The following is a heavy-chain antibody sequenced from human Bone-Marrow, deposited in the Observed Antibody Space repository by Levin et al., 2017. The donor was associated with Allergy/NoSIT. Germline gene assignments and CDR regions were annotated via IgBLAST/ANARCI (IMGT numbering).Heavy chain of an antibody. CDR1: GGSISSGSYY. J-gene: IGHJ6*02. D-gene: IGHD3-3*01. Sequence: SETLSLTCTVSGGSISSGSYYWTWIRQPPGKGLEWIGYIYDSGNTDYNPSLKSRVTISLDTSENQCSLRLTSVTAGDTAVYYCAREGVAIFGVISSPNYYGMDVWGQGTAVTVSS. V-gene: IGHV4-61*01. CDR2: IYDSGNT. CDR3: AREGVAIFGVISSPNYYGMDV.